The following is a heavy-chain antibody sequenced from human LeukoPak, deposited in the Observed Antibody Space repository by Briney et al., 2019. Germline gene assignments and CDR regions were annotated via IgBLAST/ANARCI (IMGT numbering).Heavy chain of an antibody. J-gene: IGHJ6*02. CDR2: IYFTGTT. V-gene: IGHV4-59*08. CDR3: ARQQQLDV. CDR1: GGSINSFY. D-gene: IGHD6-13*01. Sequence: PSETLSLTSTVSGGSINSFYWTWIRQSPGKGLERIGHIYFTGTTNYNPSLKGRVTISIDRSKQQFSLRLSSVTAADTAVYYCARQQQLDVWGQGTTVTVSS.